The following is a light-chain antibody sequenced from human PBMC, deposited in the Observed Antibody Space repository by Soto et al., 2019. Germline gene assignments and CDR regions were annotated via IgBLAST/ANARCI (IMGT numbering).Light chain of an antibody. CDR2: EVS. J-gene: IGLJ1*01. CDR1: NSDVGLYNF. Sequence: QSALTQPASVSGTPGQSITISCTGSNSDVGLYNFVSWYQHHPGRAPKLIVSEVSLRPSGISNRIYGSKSGNTASLTISGLQSEDEADYYCISYTSDDVRYVFGTGTKVTVL. CDR3: ISYTSDDVRYV. V-gene: IGLV2-14*01.